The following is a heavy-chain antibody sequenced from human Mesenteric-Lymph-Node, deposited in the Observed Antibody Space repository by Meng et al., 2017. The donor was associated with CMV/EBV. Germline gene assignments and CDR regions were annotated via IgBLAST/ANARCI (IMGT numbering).Heavy chain of an antibody. V-gene: IGHV4-61*01. D-gene: IGHD3-10*01. CDR2: IYYSGST. Sequence: SETLSLTCTVSGGSVSSGSYYWSWIRQPPGKGLEWIGYIYYSGSTNYNPSLKSRVTISVDTSKNQFSLKLSSVTAADTAVYYCARLTSGMDVWGQGTTVTVSS. J-gene: IGHJ6*02. CDR1: GGSVSSGSYY. CDR3: ARLTSGMDV.